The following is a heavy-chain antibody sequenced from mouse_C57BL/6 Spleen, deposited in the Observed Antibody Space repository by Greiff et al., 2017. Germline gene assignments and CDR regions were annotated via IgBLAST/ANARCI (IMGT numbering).Heavy chain of an antibody. V-gene: IGHV1-19*01. CDR3: ARRGGPWYFDV. CDR2: INPYNGGT. J-gene: IGHJ1*03. Sequence: EVQLQQSGPVLVKPGASVKMSCKASGYTFPDYYMNWVKQSHGKSLEWIGVINPYNGGTSYNQKFKGKATLTVDKSSSTAYMELNSLTSEDSAVYYCARRGGPWYFDVWGTGTTVTVSS. CDR1: GYTFPDYY.